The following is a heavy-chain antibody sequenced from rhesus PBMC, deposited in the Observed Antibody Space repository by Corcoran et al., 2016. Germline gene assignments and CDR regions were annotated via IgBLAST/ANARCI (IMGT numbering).Heavy chain of an antibody. V-gene: IGHV4-127*01. J-gene: IGHJ5-1*01. CDR2: IGGSSGRH. D-gene: IGHD3-3*01. CDR3: ARGYYNVWSGDYTGDNRFDV. CDR1: GYSISSGYG. Sequence: QVQLQESGPGLVKPSETLCLSCAVPGYSISSGYGWSWIRHRPGKGVEGSGDIGGSSGRHNYKPSRKVRVTISKDTPQKQFALKLSSVTAADTSVYDCARGYYNVWSGDYTGDNRFDVWGAGVLVTVSA.